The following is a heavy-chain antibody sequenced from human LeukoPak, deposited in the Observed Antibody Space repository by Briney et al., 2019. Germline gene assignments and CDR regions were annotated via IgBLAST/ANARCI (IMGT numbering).Heavy chain of an antibody. J-gene: IGHJ4*02. Sequence: GRSLRLSCAASGFTFSSYGMHWVRQAPGKGLEWVAVISYDGSNKYYADSVKGRFTISRDNSKNTLYLQMNSLRAEDTAVYYCAKTGYSSGWYCGYWGQGTLVTVSS. CDR2: ISYDGSNK. V-gene: IGHV3-30*18. CDR3: AKTGYSSGWYCGY. D-gene: IGHD6-19*01. CDR1: GFTFSSYG.